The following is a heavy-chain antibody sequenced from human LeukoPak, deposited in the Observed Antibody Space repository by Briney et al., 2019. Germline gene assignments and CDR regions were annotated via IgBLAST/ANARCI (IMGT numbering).Heavy chain of an antibody. CDR3: ARGTYYYGSGSPETGY. V-gene: IGHV3-7*03. CDR2: IKQDGSEK. J-gene: IGHJ4*02. Sequence: PGGSLRLFCVASGFTFSGYWMSWVRQAPGEGLEWMANIKQDGSEKYYVDSVKGRFTTSRDNAKNSLYLQMNSLRAEDTAVYYCARGTYYYGSGSPETGYWGQGTLVTVSS. D-gene: IGHD3-10*01. CDR1: GFTFSGYW.